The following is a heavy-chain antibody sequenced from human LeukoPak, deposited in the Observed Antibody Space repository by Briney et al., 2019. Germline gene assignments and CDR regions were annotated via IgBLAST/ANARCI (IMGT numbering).Heavy chain of an antibody. CDR1: GFTFGNYG. J-gene: IGHJ4*02. CDR2: IWYDGSYK. V-gene: IGHV3-33*06. Sequence: GGSLRLSCAASGFTFGNYGMHWVRQAPGKGLDWVAVIWYDGSYKYYADSVKGRFTISRDNSKNTLYLQMNSLRAEDTAVYYCAKVVQYTASTGTGLDYWGQGTLVTVSS. D-gene: IGHD6-13*01. CDR3: AKVVQYTASTGTGLDY.